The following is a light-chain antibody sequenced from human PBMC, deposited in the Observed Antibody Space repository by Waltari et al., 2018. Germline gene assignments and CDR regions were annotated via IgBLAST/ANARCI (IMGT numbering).Light chain of an antibody. CDR2: TVS. CDR3: MQGTHWPYT. Sequence: DVVMTKSRLSLTVTLGQAASLSCNSIQSLVHSDGNTNLNWFQQRPGQSPRRLISTVSNRDSGVPDRSSGSGSGTDFTLKISRAQAEDVGVYYCMQGTHWPYTFGQGTKLDIK. J-gene: IGKJ2*01. CDR1: QSLVHSDGNTN. V-gene: IGKV2-30*02.